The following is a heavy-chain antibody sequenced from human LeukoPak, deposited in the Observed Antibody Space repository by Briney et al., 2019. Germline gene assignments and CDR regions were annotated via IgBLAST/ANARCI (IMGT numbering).Heavy chain of an antibody. CDR1: GDTFTRNW. D-gene: IGHD1-1*01. CDR2: INPTGDYT. Sequence: ASVTVSCKTSGDTFTRNWMHWIRQGPGQGLDWMGVINPTGDYTMYAQEFQGRVIVTRDMSPNTDYMELGSLRSDDTAVYYCARDHSIDDKSWWLDPWGQGTLVTVSS. V-gene: IGHV1-46*01. J-gene: IGHJ5*02. CDR3: ARDHSIDDKSWWLDP.